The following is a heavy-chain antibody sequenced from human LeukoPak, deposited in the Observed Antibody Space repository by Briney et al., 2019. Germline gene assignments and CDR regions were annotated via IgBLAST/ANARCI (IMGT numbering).Heavy chain of an antibody. Sequence: AASVKVSYKASGYTFTSYDINWVRQATGQGLEWMGRMKPNSGNTGYAQKFQGRVTMTRNTYISTAYMELSSLRSEDTAVYYCARGVLRRGHIVGVTAQAYYYYMDVWGKGTTVTVSS. CDR3: ARGVLRRGHIVGVTAQAYYYYMDV. CDR2: MKPNSGNT. V-gene: IGHV1-8*01. D-gene: IGHD2-21*02. J-gene: IGHJ6*03. CDR1: GYTFTSYD.